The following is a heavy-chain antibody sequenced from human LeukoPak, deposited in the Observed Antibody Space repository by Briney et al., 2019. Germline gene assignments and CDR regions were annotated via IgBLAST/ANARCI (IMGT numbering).Heavy chain of an antibody. CDR3: ARASLIKVVPAAPGYYFDY. V-gene: IGHV4-61*02. Sequence: SETLPLTCTVSGGSISSGSYCWSWIRQPAGKGLEWIGRIYTSGSTNYNPSLKSRVTISVDTSKNQFSLKLSSVTAADTAVYYCARASLIKVVPAAPGYYFDYWGQGTLVTVSS. CDR1: GGSISSGSYC. J-gene: IGHJ4*02. D-gene: IGHD2-2*01. CDR2: IYTSGST.